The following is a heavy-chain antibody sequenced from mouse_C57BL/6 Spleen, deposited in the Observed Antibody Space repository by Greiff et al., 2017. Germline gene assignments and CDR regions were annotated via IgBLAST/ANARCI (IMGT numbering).Heavy chain of an antibody. V-gene: IGHV5-4*01. J-gene: IGHJ2*01. CDR2: ISDGGSYT. CDR1: GFTFSSYA. D-gene: IGHD1-1*01. Sequence: DVQLVESGGGLVKPGGSLKLSCAASGFTFSSYAMSWVRQTPEKRLEWVATISDGGSYTYYPDNVKGRFTISRDNAKNNLYLQMSHLKSEDTAMYYCARDGYGSPLDYWGQGTTLTVSS. CDR3: ARDGYGSPLDY.